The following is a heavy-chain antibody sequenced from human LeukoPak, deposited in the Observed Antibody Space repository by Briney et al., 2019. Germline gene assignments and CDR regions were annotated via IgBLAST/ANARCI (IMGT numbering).Heavy chain of an antibody. V-gene: IGHV4-59*01. CDR1: GGSLSIYY. CDR2: IYYSGST. J-gene: IGHJ4*02. Sequence: PSDPLSLTCTVSGGSLSIYYWSWLRQPPGKGLEWIGYIYYSGSTNYTPSLKSRVTISVDTSKNQFSLKLSSVTAADTAVYYCARELSYYDSSGYSHFDYWGQGTLVTVSS. CDR3: ARELSYYDSSGYSHFDY. D-gene: IGHD3-22*01.